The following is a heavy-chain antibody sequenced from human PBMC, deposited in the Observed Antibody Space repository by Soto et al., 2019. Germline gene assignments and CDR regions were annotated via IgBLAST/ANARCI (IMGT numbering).Heavy chain of an antibody. D-gene: IGHD6-13*01. Sequence: ASVKVSCKASGYTFTSYAMHWVRQAPGQRLEWMGWINAGNGNTKYSQKFQGRVTITRDTSASTAYMEPSSLRSEDTAVYYCARGAAAAGMVSYYFDYWGQGTLVTVSS. V-gene: IGHV1-3*01. CDR1: GYTFTSYA. CDR3: ARGAAAAGMVSYYFDY. J-gene: IGHJ4*02. CDR2: INAGNGNT.